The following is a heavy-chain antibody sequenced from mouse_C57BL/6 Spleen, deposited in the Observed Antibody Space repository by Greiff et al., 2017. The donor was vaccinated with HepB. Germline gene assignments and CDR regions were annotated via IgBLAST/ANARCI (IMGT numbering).Heavy chain of an antibody. Sequence: EVQLVESGGGLVKPGGSLKLSCAASGFTFSSYAMSWVRQTPEKRLEWVATISDGGSYTYYPDNVKGRFTISRDNAKNNLYLQMSHLKSEDTAMYYCARRGYSNYEDYWGQGTTLTVSS. CDR3: ARRGYSNYEDY. J-gene: IGHJ2*01. CDR1: GFTFSSYA. V-gene: IGHV5-4*01. CDR2: ISDGGSYT. D-gene: IGHD2-5*01.